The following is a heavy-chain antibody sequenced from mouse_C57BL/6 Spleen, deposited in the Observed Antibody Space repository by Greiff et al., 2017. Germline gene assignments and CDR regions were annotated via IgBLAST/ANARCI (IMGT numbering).Heavy chain of an antibody. CDR1: GYTFTSYW. CDR2: IDPSDSYT. Sequence: QVQLQQSGAELVMPGASVKLSCKASGYTFTSYWMHWVKQRPGQGLEWIGEIDPSDSYTNYNQKFKGKSTLTVDKSSSTAYMQLSSLTSEDSAVYYCARRSNGIPFDYWGQGTTLTVSS. V-gene: IGHV1-69*01. CDR3: ARRSNGIPFDY. D-gene: IGHD2-5*01. J-gene: IGHJ2*01.